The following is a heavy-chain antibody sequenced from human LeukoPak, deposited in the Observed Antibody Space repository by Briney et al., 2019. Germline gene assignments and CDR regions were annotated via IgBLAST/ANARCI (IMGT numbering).Heavy chain of an antibody. J-gene: IGHJ6*03. CDR1: GFHFTNYA. Sequence: GGSLRLSCATSGFHFTNYAVSWVRQAPGKGLEWVSALSGSGSSTYYADSVKGRSTISRDTSNNTLYLQMSSLRVEDTALYYCAKAPLRFLDHYYYIDVWGKGTTVTV. CDR3: AKAPLRFLDHYYYIDV. CDR2: LSGSGSST. V-gene: IGHV3-23*01. D-gene: IGHD4-17*01.